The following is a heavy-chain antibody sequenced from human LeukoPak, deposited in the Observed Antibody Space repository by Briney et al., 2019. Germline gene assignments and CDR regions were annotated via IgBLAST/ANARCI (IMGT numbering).Heavy chain of an antibody. CDR3: ARAGLYPWLPHAFDI. CDR2: ISAYNGNT. D-gene: IGHD5-12*01. V-gene: IGHV1-18*01. CDR1: GYTFTSYG. Sequence: VASVKVSCKASGYTFTSYGISWVRQAPGQGLEWMGWISAYNGNTNYAQKLQGRVAMTTDTSTSTAYMELRSLRSDDTAVYYCARAGLYPWLPHAFDIWGQGTMVTVSS. J-gene: IGHJ3*02.